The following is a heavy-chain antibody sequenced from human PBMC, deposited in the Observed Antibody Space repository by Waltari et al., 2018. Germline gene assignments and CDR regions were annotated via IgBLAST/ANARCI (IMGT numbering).Heavy chain of an antibody. CDR2: FSHSGDT. D-gene: IGHD7-27*01. V-gene: IGHV4-38-2*02. J-gene: IGHJ6*03. CDR3: ARPAHWGSLYYDYKDV. Sequence: QVQLQESGPGLVKPAETLSLICNVSGYAISSGYSWVWIRQPPGKGLEWVASFSHSGDTYYNPSLKSRVTISVDTSKNQFSLTLNSVTASDTAVYYCARPAHWGSLYYDYKDVWGTGTTVTVSS. CDR1: GYAISSGYS.